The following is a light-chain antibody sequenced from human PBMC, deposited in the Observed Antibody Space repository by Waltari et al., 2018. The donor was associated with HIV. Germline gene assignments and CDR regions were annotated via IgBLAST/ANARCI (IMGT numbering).Light chain of an antibody. J-gene: IGLJ1*01. Sequence: QSALTQPASVSGSPGQSITIPCTGTSSDVGAYHSVSCDQQHPGKAPKFIIYDFNKRPSGVSNRFSGSKSGNTASLTISGLQAEDEADYYCNSYTSSHTQVFGSGTKVTVL. CDR3: NSYTSSHTQV. CDR1: SSDVGAYHS. CDR2: DFN. V-gene: IGLV2-14*03.